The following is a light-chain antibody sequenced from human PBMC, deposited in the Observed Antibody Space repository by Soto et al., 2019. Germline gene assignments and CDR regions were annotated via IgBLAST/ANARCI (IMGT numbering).Light chain of an antibody. CDR1: QSISNR. J-gene: IGKJ1*01. CDR2: DAS. V-gene: IGKV1-5*01. Sequence: DIQMTQSPSSLSASVVDGVTITFRASQSISNRLAWYQQRPGKAPKYLIYDASTLDSGAPSRFSGSGSGTEFTLSISSLQPDDFATYYCQQYNIYPWTFGQGTKVDIK. CDR3: QQYNIYPWT.